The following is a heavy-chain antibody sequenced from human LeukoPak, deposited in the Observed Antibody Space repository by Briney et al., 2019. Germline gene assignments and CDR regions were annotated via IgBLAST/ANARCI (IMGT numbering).Heavy chain of an antibody. CDR3: TAEKNGSPHY. D-gene: IGHD2-8*01. CDR2: IYYTGST. CDR1: RGSVSSSTYY. V-gene: IGHV4-39*07. J-gene: IGHJ4*02. Sequence: SETLSLTCTVSRGSVSSSTYYWSWVRQPPGKGLEWIASIYYTGSTYYSPSLKSRVTISLDMSKNEFFLTMTSVTAADTAVYFCTAEKNGSPHYWGQGTQVTVS.